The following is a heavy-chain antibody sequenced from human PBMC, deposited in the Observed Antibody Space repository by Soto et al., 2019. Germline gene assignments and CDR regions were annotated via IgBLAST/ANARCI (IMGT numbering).Heavy chain of an antibody. CDR3: ARAGGGDIVVVPAAHLFDP. CDR2: IYYSGST. J-gene: IGHJ5*02. D-gene: IGHD2-2*01. V-gene: IGHV4-31*03. Sequence: SETLSLTCTVSGGSISSGGYYWSWIRQHPGKGLEWIGYIYYSGSTYYNPSLKSRVTISVDTSKNQFSLKLSSVTAADTAVYYCARAGGGDIVVVPAAHLFDPWGQGTLVTVSS. CDR1: GGSISSGGYY.